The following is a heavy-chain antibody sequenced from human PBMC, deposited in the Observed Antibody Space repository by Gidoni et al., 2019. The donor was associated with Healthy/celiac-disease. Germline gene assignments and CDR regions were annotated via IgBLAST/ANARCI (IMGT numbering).Heavy chain of an antibody. Sequence: EVQLVESGGGLVKPGGSLRLSCAASGFTFSRSSMNWVRQAPGQGLEWVSSISSSSSYIYYADSVKGRFTISRDNAKNSLYLQMNSLRAEDTAVYYCARGLYCSGGSCYWGDYYYYMDVWGKGTTVTVSS. D-gene: IGHD2-15*01. CDR2: ISSSSSYI. CDR1: GFTFSRSS. V-gene: IGHV3-21*01. CDR3: ARGLYCSGGSCYWGDYYYYMDV. J-gene: IGHJ6*03.